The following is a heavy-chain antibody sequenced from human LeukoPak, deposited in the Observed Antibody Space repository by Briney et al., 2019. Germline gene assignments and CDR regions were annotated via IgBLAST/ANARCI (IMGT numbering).Heavy chain of an antibody. V-gene: IGHV3-7*01. CDR2: IKQDGSEK. D-gene: IGHD6-19*01. CDR3: ARGIAVAMSWFDP. CDR1: GFTFSRYW. Sequence: GGSLRLSCAASGFTFSRYWMTWVRQAPGKGLEWVANIKQDGSEKYYVDSVKGRFTISRDNAKNSLYLQMNSLRSEDMAVYYCARGIAVAMSWFDPWGQGTLVTVSS. J-gene: IGHJ5*02.